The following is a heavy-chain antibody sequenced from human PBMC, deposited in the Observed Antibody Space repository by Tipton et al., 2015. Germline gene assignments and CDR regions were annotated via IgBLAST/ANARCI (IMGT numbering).Heavy chain of an antibody. V-gene: IGHV3-49*03. D-gene: IGHD4-23*01. CDR3: TRQDPGGFYYGLDV. J-gene: IGHJ6*02. CDR2: IRSNAYGGTT. Sequence: SLRLSCTASGFNFGDYAMSWFRQAPGKGLEWVGFIRSNAYGGTTGYAASVKGGFTISRDDSKAIAYLQMYSLKTEDTAEYYCTRQDPGGFYYGLDVWGQGTTVSVSS. CDR1: GFNFGDYA.